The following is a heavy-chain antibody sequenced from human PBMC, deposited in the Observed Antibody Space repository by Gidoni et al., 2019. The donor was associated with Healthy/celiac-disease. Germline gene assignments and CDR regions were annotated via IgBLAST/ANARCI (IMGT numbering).Heavy chain of an antibody. CDR1: GYSISSGYY. CDR2: IYHSGST. D-gene: IGHD1-26*01. CDR3: ARRGGATPYDY. J-gene: IGHJ4*02. Sequence: QVQLQESGPGLVKPSETLSLTCAVSGYSISSGYYWGWIRQPPGKGLEWIGSIYHSGSTYYTPSLKSRVTISVDTSKNQFSLKLSSVTAADTAVYYCARRGGATPYDYWGQGTLVTVSS. V-gene: IGHV4-38-2*01.